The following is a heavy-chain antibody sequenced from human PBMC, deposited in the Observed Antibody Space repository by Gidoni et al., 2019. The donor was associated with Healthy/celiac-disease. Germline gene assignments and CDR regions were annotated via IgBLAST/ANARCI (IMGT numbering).Heavy chain of an antibody. D-gene: IGHD3-3*01. Sequence: IGYIYYSGSTYYNPSLKSRVTISVDTSKNQFSLKLSSVPAADTAVYYCASSSTYYDFWSGYRGSPYYFDYWGQGTLVTVSS. V-gene: IGHV4-30-4*01. CDR3: ASSSTYYDFWSGYRGSPYYFDY. J-gene: IGHJ4*02. CDR2: IYYSGST.